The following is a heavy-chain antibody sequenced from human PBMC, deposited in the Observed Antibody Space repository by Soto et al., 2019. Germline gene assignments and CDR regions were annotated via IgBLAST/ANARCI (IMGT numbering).Heavy chain of an antibody. V-gene: IGHV4-39*02. Sequence: SDTLSLTCTVSGDSITSNSYFWAWIRQPPGKGLEWIGCIYYSGTTYYNPSLKSRVTISVDRSKNQFSLKLSSVTAADTAVYYCARERPDGARLDPWGQGTLVTVSS. CDR1: GDSITSNSYF. CDR2: IYYSGTT. J-gene: IGHJ5*02. CDR3: ARERPDGARLDP. D-gene: IGHD6-6*01.